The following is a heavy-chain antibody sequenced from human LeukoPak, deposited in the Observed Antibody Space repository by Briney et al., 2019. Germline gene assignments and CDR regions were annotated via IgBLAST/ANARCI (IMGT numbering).Heavy chain of an antibody. CDR2: THSSGGT. J-gene: IGHJ5*02. CDR3: IVFGDSNH. D-gene: IGHD4-17*01. Sequence: GGSLRLSCAASGFTGSHNYMSWVRQAPGKGLEWVSATHSSGGTYYADSVKGRFTISRDTSKNTLYLQINSLSVEDTAVYYCIVFGDSNHWGQGTLVTVST. CDR1: GFTGSHNY. V-gene: IGHV3-53*01.